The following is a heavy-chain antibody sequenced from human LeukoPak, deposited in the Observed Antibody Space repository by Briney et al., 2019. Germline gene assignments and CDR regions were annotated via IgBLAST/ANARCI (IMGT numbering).Heavy chain of an antibody. CDR1: GYSVTDYT. V-gene: IGHV7-4-1*01. D-gene: IGHD5-24*01. Sequence: ASVKVSCKASGYSVTDYTLNWVRQAPGEGLEWMGWIHTNTENPTYARGFTGRFIFSFDTSVSTTYLQIYNLKPDDTAVYYCARGSETATMIDYWGQGTLVTVSS. J-gene: IGHJ4*02. CDR2: IHTNTENP. CDR3: ARGSETATMIDY.